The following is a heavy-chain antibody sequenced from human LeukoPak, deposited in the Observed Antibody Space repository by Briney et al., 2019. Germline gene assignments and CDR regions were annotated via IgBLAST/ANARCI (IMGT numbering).Heavy chain of an antibody. CDR2: INPNSGGT. V-gene: IGHV1-2*06. CDR1: GDTFTGYY. D-gene: IGHD6-19*01. CDR3: ARDSGYSSGWYPFDY. J-gene: IGHJ4*02. Sequence: ASVKVSCKASGDTFTGYYMHWVRQAPGQGLECIGRINPNSGGTNYAQKFQGRVTMTRDTSISTAYMELSRLRSDDTAVYYCARDSGYSSGWYPFDYWGQGTLVTVSS.